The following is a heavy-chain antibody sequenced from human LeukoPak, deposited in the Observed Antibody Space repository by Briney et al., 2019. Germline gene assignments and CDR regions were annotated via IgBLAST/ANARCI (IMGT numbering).Heavy chain of an antibody. CDR1: GFIFNTYV. Sequence: GGSLRLSCAASGFIFNTYVMHWVRQAPGKGLEWLAFIRYDGSNKNYADSVKGRFTISRDNTKNSLYLQMNSLRAEDTAVYYCARVIVVVITTGDAFDIWGQGTMVTVSS. CDR3: ARVIVVVITTGDAFDI. J-gene: IGHJ3*02. D-gene: IGHD3-22*01. CDR2: IRYDGSNK. V-gene: IGHV3-30*02.